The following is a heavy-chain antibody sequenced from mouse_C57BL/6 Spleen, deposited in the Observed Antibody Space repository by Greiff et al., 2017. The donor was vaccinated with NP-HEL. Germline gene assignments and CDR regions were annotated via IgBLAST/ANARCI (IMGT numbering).Heavy chain of an antibody. D-gene: IGHD4-1*01. V-gene: IGHV7-1*01. CDR3: ARDVGRRYFDV. CDR1: GFTFSDFY. CDR2: SRNKANDYTT. J-gene: IGHJ1*03. Sequence: EVKLVESGGGLVQSGRSLRLSCATSGFTFSDFYMEWVRQAPGKGLEWIAASRNKANDYTTEYSASVKGRFIVSRDTSQSILYLQMNALRAEDTAIYYCARDVGRRYFDVWGTGTTVTVSS.